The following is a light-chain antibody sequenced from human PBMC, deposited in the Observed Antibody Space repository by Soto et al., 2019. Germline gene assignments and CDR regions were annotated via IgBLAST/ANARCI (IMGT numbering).Light chain of an antibody. CDR3: SSYSSISYVI. CDR1: TSAVGAYNY. Sequence: QSALTQPASVSGSPGQSITISCTGTTSAVGAYNYVSWYQQHPGEAPRLMIYDVSYRPSGVSNRFSGSKSGNTASLTISGLRAEDEADYYCSSYSSISYVIFGGGTQLTVL. CDR2: DVS. J-gene: IGLJ2*01. V-gene: IGLV2-14*01.